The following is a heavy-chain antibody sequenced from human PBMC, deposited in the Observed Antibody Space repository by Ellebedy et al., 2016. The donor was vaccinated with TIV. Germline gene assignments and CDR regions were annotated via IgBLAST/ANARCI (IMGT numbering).Heavy chain of an antibody. V-gene: IGHV1-8*01. Sequence: ASVKVSCXASGYTFTSYDINWVRQATGQGLEWMGWMNPNSGNTGYAQKFQGRVTMTRNTSISTAYMELSSLRSEDTAVYYCARGSLAAAGLAEYFQHWGQGTLLTVSS. CDR3: ARGSLAAAGLAEYFQH. CDR2: MNPNSGNT. J-gene: IGHJ1*01. CDR1: GYTFTSYD. D-gene: IGHD6-13*01.